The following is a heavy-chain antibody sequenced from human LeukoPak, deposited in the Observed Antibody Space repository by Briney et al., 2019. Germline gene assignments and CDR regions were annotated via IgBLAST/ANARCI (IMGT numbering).Heavy chain of an antibody. CDR1: GYSFTSYW. D-gene: IGHD2-8*01. CDR3: ARVMEYYYYGMDV. Sequence: PGESLKISCQGSGYSFTSYWIGWVRQMPGKGLEWMGIIYPGDSDTRYSPSFQGQVTISADKSISTAYLQWSSLKASDTAMYYCARVMEYYYYGMDVWGQGTTVTVSS. CDR2: IYPGDSDT. V-gene: IGHV5-51*01. J-gene: IGHJ6*02.